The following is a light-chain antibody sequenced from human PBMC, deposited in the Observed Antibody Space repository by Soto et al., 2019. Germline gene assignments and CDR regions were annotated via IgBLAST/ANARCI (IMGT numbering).Light chain of an antibody. J-gene: IGKJ2*01. V-gene: IGKV1-5*03. CDR2: KAS. Sequence: DIQMTQSPSTLPASVGDRVTITCRASQSISTWLAWYQQQPGKAPKLLIYKASSLQSGVPSRFSGSGSGTQFTLPINTRQPDDFATYYCQQYDSYPYTFGQGTKLEIK. CDR1: QSISTW. CDR3: QQYDSYPYT.